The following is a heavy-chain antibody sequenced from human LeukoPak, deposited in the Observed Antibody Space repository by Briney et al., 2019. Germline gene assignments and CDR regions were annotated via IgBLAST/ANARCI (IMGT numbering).Heavy chain of an antibody. Sequence: SETLSLTCTVSGGSISSYYWSWIRQPPGKGLEWIGYIYYSGSTNYNPSLKSRVTISVDTSKNRFSLKLSSVTAADTAVYYCARVGIAARPGYMDVWGKGTTVTVSS. V-gene: IGHV4-59*01. CDR3: ARVGIAARPGYMDV. J-gene: IGHJ6*03. CDR1: GGSISSYY. D-gene: IGHD6-6*01. CDR2: IYYSGST.